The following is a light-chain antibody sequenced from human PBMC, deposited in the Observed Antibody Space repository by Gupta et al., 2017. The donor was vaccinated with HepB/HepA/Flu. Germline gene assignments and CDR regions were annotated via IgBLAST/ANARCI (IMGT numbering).Light chain of an antibody. CDR1: QSVSSSY. CDR3: HQYGSYPLT. Sequence: EILLTQSPGPPSLSPGERATLSCRGRQSVSSSYLAWYQQKPDQPPRLLIYSASSRATGIPDRFSGSGSGTDFTLTISRLEPEDFAVYYCHQYGSYPLTFGGGTKVEIK. J-gene: IGKJ4*01. CDR2: SAS. V-gene: IGKV3-20*01.